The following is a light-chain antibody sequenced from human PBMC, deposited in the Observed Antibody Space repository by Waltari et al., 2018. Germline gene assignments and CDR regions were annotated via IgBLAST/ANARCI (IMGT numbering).Light chain of an antibody. CDR2: AVS. CDR3: ALYTSRGV. Sequence: QSALTQPASVSGSPGQSITISCTGTSADVGHFDYVSWYQQYPGKAPKLMIYAVSNRPSVVSDRFSGSKSGSTASLTISGLQAEDEADYYCALYTSRGVFGGGTKLTVL. V-gene: IGLV2-14*03. CDR1: SADVGHFDY. J-gene: IGLJ3*02.